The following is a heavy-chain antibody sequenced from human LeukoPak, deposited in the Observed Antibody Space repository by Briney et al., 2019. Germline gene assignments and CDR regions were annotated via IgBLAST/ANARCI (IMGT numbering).Heavy chain of an antibody. CDR3: TRRARAGGWYDY. D-gene: IGHD6-19*01. CDR2: ISSSGSTI. V-gene: IGHV3-48*03. J-gene: IGHJ4*02. CDR1: GFTFSSYE. Sequence: SGGSLRLSCAASGFTFSSYEMNWVRQAPGKGLEWVSYISSSGSTIYYADSVKGRFTISRDNAKNSLYLQLNSLKTEDTAVYYCTRRARAGGWYDYWGQGTLVTVSS.